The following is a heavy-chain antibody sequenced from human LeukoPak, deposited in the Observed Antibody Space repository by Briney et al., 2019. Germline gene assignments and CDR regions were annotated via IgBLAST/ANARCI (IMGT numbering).Heavy chain of an antibody. V-gene: IGHV3-53*01. Sequence: GGSLRLSCAASGFTVRTHSMNWVRQPPGKGLEWVSVIYSGDNTYYADSVKGRFIISRDNSENTLYLQMSSLRADDTAVYSWAREGSGYNYGYNDAFDLWGQGKMVTVSS. CDR2: IYSGDNT. CDR3: AREGSGYNYGYNDAFDL. D-gene: IGHD5-18*01. CDR1: GFTVRTHS. J-gene: IGHJ3*01.